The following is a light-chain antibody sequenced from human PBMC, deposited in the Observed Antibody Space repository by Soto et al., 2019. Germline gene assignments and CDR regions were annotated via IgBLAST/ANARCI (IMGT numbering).Light chain of an antibody. J-gene: IGKJ1*01. CDR2: KAS. CDR1: QSITRY. Sequence: ILMTCFSSFLFAYVWARVSNPCRASQSITRYLNWYQQRPGKAPRLLIYKASTLEIGVPSRFSGSGSGTEFTLTISSLQPDDVATYYCQQYNDYSWTFGQGTKVDIK. V-gene: IGKV1-5*03. CDR3: QQYNDYSWT.